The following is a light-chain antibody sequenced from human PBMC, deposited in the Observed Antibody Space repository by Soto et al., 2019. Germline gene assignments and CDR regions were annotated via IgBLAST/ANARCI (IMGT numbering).Light chain of an antibody. J-gene: IGKJ1*01. V-gene: IGKV3-20*01. CDR3: QQYGSSRTWT. CDR1: QSVSSSY. Sequence: EILLTQSPGTLSLSLGEISTLXXRASQSVSSSYLAWYQQKPGQATRLXXYGASSRATGIPDRFSGSGSGTDFTLTISRLEPEDFAVYYCQQYGSSRTWTFGQGTKVDI. CDR2: GAS.